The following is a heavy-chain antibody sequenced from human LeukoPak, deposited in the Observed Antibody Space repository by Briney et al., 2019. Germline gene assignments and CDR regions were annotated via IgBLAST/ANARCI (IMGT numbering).Heavy chain of an antibody. CDR3: ARFGSGWYYFDY. Sequence: PSETLSLTCAVYGGSFSGYYWSWIRQPPGKGLEWLGEINHSGSTNYNPSLKSRLTISVDTSKNQFSLILSSVTAADTAVYYCARFGSGWYYFDYWGQGTLVTVSS. V-gene: IGHV4-34*01. J-gene: IGHJ4*02. D-gene: IGHD6-19*01. CDR1: GGSFSGYY. CDR2: INHSGST.